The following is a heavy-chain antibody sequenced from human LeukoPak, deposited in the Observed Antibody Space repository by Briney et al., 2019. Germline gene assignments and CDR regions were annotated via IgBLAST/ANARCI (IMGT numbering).Heavy chain of an antibody. Sequence: SVKVSCKASGGPFNNYAISWVRQAPGQGLEWMGGIIPMFDSENYAQKFQGRVTITADKSTSTAYMELSSLRSEDTAVYYCARVDSSSWYWDYYYYMDVWGKGTTVTVSS. CDR1: GGPFNNYA. J-gene: IGHJ6*03. CDR2: IIPMFDSE. V-gene: IGHV1-69*06. D-gene: IGHD6-13*01. CDR3: ARVDSSSWYWDYYYYMDV.